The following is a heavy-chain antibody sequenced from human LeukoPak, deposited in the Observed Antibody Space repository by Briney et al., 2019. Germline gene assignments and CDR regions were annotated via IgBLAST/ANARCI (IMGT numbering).Heavy chain of an antibody. D-gene: IGHD3-16*01. J-gene: IGHJ3*02. CDR1: GGTFNSYA. V-gene: IGHV1-69*05. CDR2: IIPIFGTA. Sequence: GASVKVSCKASGGTFNSYAISWVRQAPGQGLEWMGGIIPIFGTANYAQKVQGRVTITTDESTTTAYMELSSLRSEDTAVYYCATTISESLYDAFDIWGQGTMVTVSS. CDR3: ATTISESLYDAFDI.